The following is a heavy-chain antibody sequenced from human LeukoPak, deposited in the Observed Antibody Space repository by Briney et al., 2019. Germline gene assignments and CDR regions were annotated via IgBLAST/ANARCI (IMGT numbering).Heavy chain of an antibody. D-gene: IGHD3-16*01. CDR1: GGSISSNY. CDR2: IYYSGSN. CDR3: AKHLTNAYYDMIWFDP. J-gene: IGHJ5*02. Sequence: SETLSLPCTVSGGSISSNYWSWIRQPPGKGPEWIGYIYYSGSNNYNPSLKSRVTISVDTSKNQFSLTLRSVTAADTAVYYCAKHLTNAYYDMIWFDPWGQGTLVTVSS. V-gene: IGHV4-59*01.